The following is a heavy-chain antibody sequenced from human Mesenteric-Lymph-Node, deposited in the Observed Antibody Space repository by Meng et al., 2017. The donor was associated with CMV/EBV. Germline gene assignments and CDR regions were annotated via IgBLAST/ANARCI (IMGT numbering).Heavy chain of an antibody. CDR3: TRDQQLDVRCKNGVCSKLIFDY. CDR2: IYSGGST. V-gene: IGHV3-53*05. D-gene: IGHD2-8*01. CDR1: GFTVSSNY. J-gene: IGHJ4*02. Sequence: GESLKISCAASGFTVSSNYMSWVRQAPGKGLEWVSVIYSGGSTYYADSVKGRFTISRDNSKNTLYLQMNSLRSEDTAVYYCTRDQQLDVRCKNGVCSKLIFDYWGQGTLVTVSS.